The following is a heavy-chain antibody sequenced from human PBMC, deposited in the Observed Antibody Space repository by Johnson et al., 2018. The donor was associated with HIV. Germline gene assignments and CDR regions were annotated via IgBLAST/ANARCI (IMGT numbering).Heavy chain of an antibody. V-gene: IGHV3-11*04. CDR1: GFTFSDYY. J-gene: IGHJ3*02. CDR2: ISSSGSTI. D-gene: IGHD3-10*01. Sequence: QVQLVESGGGLVKPGGSLRLSCAASGFTFSDYYMSWIRQAPGKGLEWVSYISSSGSTIYYADSVKGRFTISRNNSKNTLYVQMNSLKAEDTAVYSCPKSTQANIRRESGPYGAFDIWGQGTMVTVSS. CDR3: PKSTQANIRRESGPYGAFDI.